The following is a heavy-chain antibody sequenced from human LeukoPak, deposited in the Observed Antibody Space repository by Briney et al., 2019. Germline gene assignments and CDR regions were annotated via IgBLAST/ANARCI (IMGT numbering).Heavy chain of an antibody. CDR1: GGSISSYY. D-gene: IGHD2-2*01. CDR2: IYYSGST. V-gene: IGHV4-59*01. CDR3: AREGGYCSSTSCRNWFDP. J-gene: IGHJ5*02. Sequence: SETLSLTCTVSGGSISSYYWSWIRQPPGKGLEWIGYIYYSGSTNYNPSLKSRVTISVDTSKNQFSLKLSSVTAADTAVNYCAREGGYCSSTSCRNWFDPWGQGTLVTVSS.